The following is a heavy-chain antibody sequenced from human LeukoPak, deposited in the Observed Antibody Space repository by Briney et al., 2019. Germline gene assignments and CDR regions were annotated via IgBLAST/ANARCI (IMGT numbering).Heavy chain of an antibody. Sequence: PGGSLRLSCAASGFTFSSYGMHWVRQAPGKGLEWVAVISYDGSNKYYADSVKGRFTISRDNSKNTLYLQMNSLRAEDTAVYYCARGRGYSYGFFDYWGQGTLVTVSS. D-gene: IGHD5-18*01. CDR1: GFTFSSYG. CDR3: ARGRGYSYGFFDY. J-gene: IGHJ4*02. V-gene: IGHV3-30*03. CDR2: ISYDGSNK.